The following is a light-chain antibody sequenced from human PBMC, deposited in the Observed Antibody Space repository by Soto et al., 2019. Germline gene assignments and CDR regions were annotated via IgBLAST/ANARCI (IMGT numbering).Light chain of an antibody. CDR1: QDISTY. V-gene: IGKV1-9*01. CDR2: AAS. J-gene: IGKJ3*01. CDR3: QQLNSYPLT. Sequence: IQLTHSPSFLSASVGDRLTITCRASQDISTYLAWYHQKPGKAPEVLIYAASTLQSGVPSRFSGSGSGTEFTLTITSLQPEDFATYYCQQLNSYPLTFGPGTKVDIK.